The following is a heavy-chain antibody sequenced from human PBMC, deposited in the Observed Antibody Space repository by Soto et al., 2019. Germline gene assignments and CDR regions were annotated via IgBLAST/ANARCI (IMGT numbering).Heavy chain of an antibody. CDR3: ARGKVITFGGVIVFDY. V-gene: IGHV4-59*01. CDR2: IYYSGST. Sequence: SETLSLTCTVSGGSISSYYWSWIRQPPGKGLEWIGYIYYSGSTNYNPSLKSRVTISVDTSKNQFSLKLSSVTAADTAVYYCARGKVITFGGVIVFDYWGQGTLVTVSS. CDR1: GGSISSYY. J-gene: IGHJ4*02. D-gene: IGHD3-16*02.